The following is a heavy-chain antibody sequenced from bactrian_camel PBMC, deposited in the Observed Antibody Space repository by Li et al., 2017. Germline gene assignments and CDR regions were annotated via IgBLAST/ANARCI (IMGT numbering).Heavy chain of an antibody. J-gene: IGHJ4*01. Sequence: DVQLVESGGGSVQSGGSLRLSCAGSGFSYNAYCMGWFRQAPGKEREGVATIRGGNGRTSYADSVKGRFTISRDSPKNVVYLQMDSLKPEDTAIYYCNSWPPPATGTGYDYWGQGTQVTVS. D-gene: IGHD4*01. V-gene: IGHV3S44*01. CDR3: NSWPPPATGTGYDY. CDR2: IRGGNGRT. CDR1: GFSYNAYC.